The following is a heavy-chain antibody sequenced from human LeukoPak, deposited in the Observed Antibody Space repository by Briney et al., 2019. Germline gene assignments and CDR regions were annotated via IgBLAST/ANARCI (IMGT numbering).Heavy chain of an antibody. J-gene: IGHJ4*02. Sequence: SETLSLTCTVSGGSISSSSYYWGWIRQPPGKGLEWIGSIYYSGSTYYNPSLKSRVTISVDTSKNQLSLKLSSVTAADTAVYYCARYYYDSSGYSSSDYWGQGTLVTVSS. CDR2: IYYSGST. CDR3: ARYYYDSSGYSSSDY. CDR1: GGSISSSSYY. V-gene: IGHV4-39*01. D-gene: IGHD3-22*01.